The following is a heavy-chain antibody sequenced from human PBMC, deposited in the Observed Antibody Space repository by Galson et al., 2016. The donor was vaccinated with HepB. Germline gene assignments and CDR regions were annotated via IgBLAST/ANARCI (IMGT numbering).Heavy chain of an antibody. CDR1: GLPVSNDY. J-gene: IGHJ6*02. V-gene: IGHV3-53*01. D-gene: IGHD2-8*02. CDR3: ARTGFCNGGACYNNFGMDI. CDR2: SYGDGRT. Sequence: SLRLSCAAYGLPVSNDYMSWVRQAPGKGLKWVSVSYGDGRTYYAESVQGRFTISRDTSKNTVFLQMNSLRGEETAVYYCARTGFCNGGACYNNFGMDIWGQGATVTVSS.